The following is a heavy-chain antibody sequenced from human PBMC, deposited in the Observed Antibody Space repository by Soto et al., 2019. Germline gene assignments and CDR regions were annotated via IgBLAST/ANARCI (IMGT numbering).Heavy chain of an antibody. V-gene: IGHV3-9*01. CDR1: GFRFDDYA. Sequence: GGSLRLSCAASGFRFDDYAMHWVRQAPGKGLEWVSGISWSSGSIGYAASVKGRFTISRDNDGNSLFLQMNGLRSDDTALYYCARTTVTTGFYYGMDLWGQGTLVTVSS. CDR2: ISWSSGSI. CDR3: ARTTVTTGFYYGMDL. D-gene: IGHD4-17*01. J-gene: IGHJ6*02.